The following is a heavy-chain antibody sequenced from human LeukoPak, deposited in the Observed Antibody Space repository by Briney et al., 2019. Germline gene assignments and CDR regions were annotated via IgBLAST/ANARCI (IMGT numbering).Heavy chain of an antibody. CDR2: IYSGGST. J-gene: IGHJ6*04. D-gene: IGHD4-17*01. CDR1: GFTASSNY. V-gene: IGHV3-53*01. CDR3: ARDPPYGDRALDV. Sequence: GGSLRLSCAASGFTASSNYMSWVRQAQGKGLEWVSVIYSGGSTYYADSVKGRFTISRDNSKNMLYLQMNSLRAEDTAVYYRARDPPYGDRALDVWGKGTTVTVSS.